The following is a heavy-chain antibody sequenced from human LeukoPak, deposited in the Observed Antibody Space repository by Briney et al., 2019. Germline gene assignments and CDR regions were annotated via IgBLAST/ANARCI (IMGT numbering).Heavy chain of an antibody. CDR2: IYTSGST. CDR1: GGSISNYY. D-gene: IGHD6-19*01. CDR3: ARQSGSGWYYFDY. Sequence: SETLSLTCTVSGGSISNYYWSWIRQPPGKGLEWIGYIYTSGSTDYNPSLKSRVTISVDTSKNQFSLKLSSVTAADTAVYYCARQSGSGWYYFDYWGQGTLVTVSS. J-gene: IGHJ4*02. V-gene: IGHV4-4*09.